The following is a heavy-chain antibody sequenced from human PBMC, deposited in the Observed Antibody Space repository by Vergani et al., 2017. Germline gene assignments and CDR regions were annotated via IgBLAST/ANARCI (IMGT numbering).Heavy chain of an antibody. V-gene: IGHV3-11*01. J-gene: IGHJ5*02. Sequence: QVQLVESGGGLVKPGGSLRLSCAASGFTFSDYYMSWIRQAPGKGLEWVSYISNSGSTIYYADSVKGRFTISRDNAKNSLYLQMNSLRAEDTAVYYCARDGGYCSGGSCWPPKNWFDPWGQGTLVTVSS. CDR3: ARDGGYCSGGSCWPPKNWFDP. CDR2: ISNSGSTI. CDR1: GFTFSDYY. D-gene: IGHD2-15*01.